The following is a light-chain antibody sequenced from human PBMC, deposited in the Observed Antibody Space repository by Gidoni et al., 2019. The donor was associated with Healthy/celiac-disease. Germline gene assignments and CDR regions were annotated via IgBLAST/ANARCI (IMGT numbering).Light chain of an antibody. Sequence: DIQMTQSPSSLSASVGDRVTITCRASQSISSYLNWYQQKPGKAPKLLIYAASSLQSGVPSRFSGSGSGTDFTLTISSLQPEDFATYYCQQSYSTPLYTFGQXTKLGIK. CDR3: QQSYSTPLYT. CDR1: QSISSY. CDR2: AAS. V-gene: IGKV1-39*01. J-gene: IGKJ2*01.